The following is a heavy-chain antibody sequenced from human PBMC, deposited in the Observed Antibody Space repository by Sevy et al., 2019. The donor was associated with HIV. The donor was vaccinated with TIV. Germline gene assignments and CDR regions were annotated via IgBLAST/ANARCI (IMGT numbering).Heavy chain of an antibody. V-gene: IGHV3-74*01. CDR1: GFTFSSYW. CDR3: ARVPVYCTNGVCFFGYFDL. Sequence: GGSLRLSCAASGFTFSSYWMHWVRQAPGKGLVWVSRINSDGSSTSYADSVKGRFTISRDNAENTLYLQMNSLRAEDTAVYYCARVPVYCTNGVCFFGYFDLWGRGTLVTVSS. J-gene: IGHJ2*01. CDR2: INSDGSST. D-gene: IGHD2-8*01.